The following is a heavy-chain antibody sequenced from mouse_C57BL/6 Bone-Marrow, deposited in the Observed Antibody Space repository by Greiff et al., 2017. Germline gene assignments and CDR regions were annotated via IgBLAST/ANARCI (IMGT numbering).Heavy chain of an antibody. CDR1: GFTFSSYA. CDR2: ISDGGSYT. J-gene: IGHJ1*03. D-gene: IGHD1-1*01. Sequence: EVQLVESGGGLVKPGGSLKLSCAASGFTFSSYAMSWVRQTPEKRLEWVATISDGGSYTYYPDNVKGRFTISRDNAKNNLYLQMSHLKSEDTAMYYCARERYGSSFYWYFDVWGTGTTVTVSS. CDR3: ARERYGSSFYWYFDV. V-gene: IGHV5-4*01.